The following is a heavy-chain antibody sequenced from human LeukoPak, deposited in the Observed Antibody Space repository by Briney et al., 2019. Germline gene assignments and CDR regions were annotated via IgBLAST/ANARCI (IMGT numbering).Heavy chain of an antibody. CDR1: GGSFSGYY. CDR2: INHSGST. CDR3: ARAPMGYDFWSGYYTEYYFDY. D-gene: IGHD3-3*01. Sequence: SETQSLTCAVYGGSFSGYYWSWIRQPSGKGLEWIGEINHSGSTNYNPSLKSRVTISVDTSKNQFSLKLSSVTAADTAVYYCARAPMGYDFWSGYYTEYYFDYWGQGTLVTVSS. V-gene: IGHV4-34*01. J-gene: IGHJ4*02.